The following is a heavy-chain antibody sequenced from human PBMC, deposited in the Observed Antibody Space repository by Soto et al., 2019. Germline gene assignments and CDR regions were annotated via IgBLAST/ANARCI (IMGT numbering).Heavy chain of an antibody. D-gene: IGHD2-15*01. J-gene: IGHJ4*02. CDR3: ARGGLGYCSGGSCYAFDY. V-gene: IGHV4-4*02. Sequence: PSETLSLTCAASGGSISSSNWWSWVRQPSGKGLEWIGEIYHSGSTNYNPSLKSRVTISVDKSKNQFSLKLSSVTAADTAVYYCARGGLGYCSGGSCYAFDYWGQGTLVTVSS. CDR2: IYHSGST. CDR1: GGSISSSNW.